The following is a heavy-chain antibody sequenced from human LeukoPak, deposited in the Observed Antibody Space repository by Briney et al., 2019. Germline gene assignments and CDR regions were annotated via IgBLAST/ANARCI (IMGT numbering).Heavy chain of an antibody. V-gene: IGHV3-21*01. CDR1: GFTFSSYS. CDR3: ARASHYDSSGYSKNWFDP. J-gene: IGHJ5*02. Sequence: GGSLRLSCAASGFTFSSYSMNWVRQAPGKGLEWVSSIRSTTSDKYYADSVKGRFTISRDNAKNSLYLQMNTLRAEDTAVYYCARASHYDSSGYSKNWFDPWGQGTLVTVSS. D-gene: IGHD3-22*01. CDR2: IRSTTSDK.